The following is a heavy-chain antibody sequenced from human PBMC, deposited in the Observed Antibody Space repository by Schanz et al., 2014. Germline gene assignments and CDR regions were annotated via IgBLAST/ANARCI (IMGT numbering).Heavy chain of an antibody. CDR1: GFSFSIFA. D-gene: IGHD3-22*01. Sequence: EVQLLESGGGLVQPGGSLRLSCAASGFSFSIFAMTWVRQAPGQGLEWVSTIYSSGSTYYADSVKGRFTISRDNSKNTLYLQMSSLKTEDTAIYFCAKDAAYYDSVIFPDHWGQGTLVTVSS. J-gene: IGHJ4*02. CDR3: AKDAAYYDSVIFPDH. CDR2: IYSSGST. V-gene: IGHV3-23*05.